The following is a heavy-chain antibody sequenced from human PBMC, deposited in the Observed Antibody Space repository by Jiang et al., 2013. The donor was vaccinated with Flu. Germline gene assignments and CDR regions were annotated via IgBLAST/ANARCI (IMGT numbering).Heavy chain of an antibody. CDR3: ARLLIYCSTTSCYSDGMDV. D-gene: IGHD2-2*01. CDR2: IYPGDSET. CDR1: GYIFTTYR. Sequence: KPGESLKISCQGSGYIFTTYRIAWVRQMPGKGLEWMGMIYPGDSETRYSPSFQGQVTISADKSISTAYLQWSSLKASDTAMYHCARLLIYCSTTSCYSDGMDVWGQGTTVTVSS. J-gene: IGHJ6*02. V-gene: IGHV5-51*01.